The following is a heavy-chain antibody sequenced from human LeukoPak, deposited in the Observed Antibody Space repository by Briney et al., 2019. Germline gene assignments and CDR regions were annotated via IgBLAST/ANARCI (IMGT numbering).Heavy chain of an antibody. CDR1: GGSFSGYY. J-gene: IGHJ4*02. D-gene: IGHD3-3*01. V-gene: IGHV4-34*01. Sequence: PSETLSLTCAVYGGSFSGYYWSWIRQPPGKGLEWTGEINHSGSTNYNPSLKSRVTISVDTSKNQFSLKLSSVTAADTAVYYCARASYDFWSGRDLFDYWGQGTLVTVSS. CDR3: ARASYDFWSGRDLFDY. CDR2: INHSGST.